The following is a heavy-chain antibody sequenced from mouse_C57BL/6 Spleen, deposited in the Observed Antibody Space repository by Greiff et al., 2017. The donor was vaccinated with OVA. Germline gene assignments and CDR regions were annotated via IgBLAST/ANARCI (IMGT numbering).Heavy chain of an antibody. CDR3: AREGLLRSWFAY. Sequence: QVQLQQSGPELVKPGASVKISCKASGYAFSGSWMTWVKQRPGKGLEWIGRIYPGDGDTNYNGKFKGKATLTADKSSSTAYMQLSSLTSEDSAVYFCAREGLLRSWFAYWGQGTLVTVSA. J-gene: IGHJ3*01. V-gene: IGHV1-82*01. CDR2: IYPGDGDT. D-gene: IGHD1-1*01. CDR1: GYAFSGSW.